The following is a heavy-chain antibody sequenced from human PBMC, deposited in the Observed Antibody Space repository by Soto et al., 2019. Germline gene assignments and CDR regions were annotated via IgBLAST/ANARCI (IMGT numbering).Heavy chain of an antibody. V-gene: IGHV1-2*02. CDR2: INPNGGGT. J-gene: IGHJ4*02. Sequence: QVQLVQSGAEVKKPGASVKVSCKASGYSFTANYIHWVRQAPGQGLEWMAWINPNGGGTNYAQKFQGRVTMTRDTSIITTNMELSGLISDDTAVYYCARGAGSSSFDSWGQGTLVTVSS. CDR1: GYSFTANY. CDR3: ARGAGSSSFDS. D-gene: IGHD6-13*01.